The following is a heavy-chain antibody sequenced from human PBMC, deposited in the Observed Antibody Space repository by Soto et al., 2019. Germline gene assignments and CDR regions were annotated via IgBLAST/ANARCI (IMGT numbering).Heavy chain of an antibody. CDR3: ARAQDYLNCFDP. V-gene: IGHV4-30-4*01. Sequence: QVQLQESGPGLVKPSQTLSLTSTVSGGSISSGEYYWSWIRQPPGKGLEWIGYIYYSGSTYYNPSLKSRVTISVDTSKNQFSLKLSSVTAADTAVYYCARAQDYLNCFDPWGQGTLVTVSS. J-gene: IGHJ5*02. D-gene: IGHD4-17*01. CDR2: IYYSGST. CDR1: GGSISSGEYY.